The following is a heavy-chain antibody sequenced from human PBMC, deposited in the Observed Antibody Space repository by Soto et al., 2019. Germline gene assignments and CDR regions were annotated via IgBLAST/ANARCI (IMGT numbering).Heavy chain of an antibody. CDR3: ARQIVVVPAAGGYYYYYMDV. V-gene: IGHV4-4*02. CDR2: IYYSGST. Sequence: TETLALTCCVSRTSISSSQWWSWVPPPPVKKLEWIGEIYYSGSTYYNPSLKSRVTISVDKSKNQFSLKLSSVTAADTAVYYCARQIVVVPAAGGYYYYYMDVWGKGTTVTVSS. D-gene: IGHD2-2*01. J-gene: IGHJ6*03. CDR1: RTSISSSQW.